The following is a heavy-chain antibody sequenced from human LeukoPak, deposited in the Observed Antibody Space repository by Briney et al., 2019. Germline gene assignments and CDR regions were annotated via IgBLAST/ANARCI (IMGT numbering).Heavy chain of an antibody. CDR2: IYTGGST. Sequence: GGSLRLSCAASGFIVSNKYTSWVRQAPGRGLEWVSIIYTGGSTYYADSVKGRFTIYRDNSKNTLYLQMNSLRVEDTAVYYCARGGIQLWLPMADWGQGTLVTVSS. V-gene: IGHV3-53*01. CDR3: ARGGIQLWLPMAD. J-gene: IGHJ4*02. CDR1: GFIVSNKY. D-gene: IGHD5-18*01.